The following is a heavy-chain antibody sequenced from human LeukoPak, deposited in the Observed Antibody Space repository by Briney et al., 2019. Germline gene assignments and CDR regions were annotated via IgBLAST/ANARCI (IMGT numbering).Heavy chain of an antibody. D-gene: IGHD2-21*01. CDR1: GYTFTSYY. Sequence: GASVKVSCKASGYTFTSYYMHWVRQAPGQGLEWMGIIDPSGGSTNYAQKFQGRVTMTRDTSTSTAYMELSSLRPADTAVYYCASDIARGGDCWGQGTLVTVSS. V-gene: IGHV1-46*01. CDR3: ASDIARGGDC. CDR2: IDPSGGST. J-gene: IGHJ4*02.